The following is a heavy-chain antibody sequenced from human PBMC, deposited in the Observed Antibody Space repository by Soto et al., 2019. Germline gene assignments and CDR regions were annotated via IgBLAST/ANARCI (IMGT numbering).Heavy chain of an antibody. Sequence: GDSVKISCEASGYRFTNYWTGWVRQMPGKGLEWVGIIYPGDSDARYSPSFQGQVTISVDKSINTAYLQWSSLKASDTATYYGRRHFDDYHDNWRRGTLVTVSS. CDR3: RRHFDDYHDN. D-gene: IGHD3-9*01. V-gene: IGHV5-51*01. CDR1: GYRFTNYW. CDR2: IYPGDSDA. J-gene: IGHJ4*02.